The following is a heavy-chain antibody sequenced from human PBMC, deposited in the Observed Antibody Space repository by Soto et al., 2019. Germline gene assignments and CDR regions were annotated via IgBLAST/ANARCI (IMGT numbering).Heavy chain of an antibody. J-gene: IGHJ6*02. Sequence: PGGSLRLSCAASGFTFSSYDMHWVRQATGKGLEWVSAIGTAGDTYYPGSVKGRFTISRENAKNSLYLQMNSLRAEDTAVYYCARDRGPYYYYGMEVWGQGTTVTVSS. CDR3: ARDRGPYYYYGMEV. CDR2: IGTAGDT. V-gene: IGHV3-13*01. CDR1: GFTFSSYD.